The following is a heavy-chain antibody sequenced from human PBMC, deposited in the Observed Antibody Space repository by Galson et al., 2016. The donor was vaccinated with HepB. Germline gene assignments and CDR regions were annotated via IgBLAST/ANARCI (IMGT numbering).Heavy chain of an antibody. D-gene: IGHD3-10*01. V-gene: IGHV3-48*02. CDR1: GFTFSTYS. J-gene: IGHJ4*02. CDR2: ISSSSSII. Sequence: SLRLSCAASGFTFSTYSMNWVRQAPGKGLEWVSYISSSSSIIYYADSVKGRFTVSRDNAKNSLYLQMNSLRDEDTAVYYCARGPSRLHYYASGSYGYFDSWGQGTLVVVSS. CDR3: ARGPSRLHYYASGSYGYFDS.